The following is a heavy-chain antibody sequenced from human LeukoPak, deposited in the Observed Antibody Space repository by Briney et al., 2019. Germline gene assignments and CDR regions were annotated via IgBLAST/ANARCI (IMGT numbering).Heavy chain of an antibody. J-gene: IGHJ4*02. V-gene: IGHV1-8*01. CDR2: MNPYSANT. Sequence: ASVTVSCKASGYTFTSYDINWVRRATGQGLEWMGWMNPYSANTGYAQKFQGRVTMTRNTSISTAYMELSSLRSEDTAVYYCARGRGVATTTYFDYWGQGTVVTVSS. D-gene: IGHD2-15*01. CDR1: GYTFTSYD. CDR3: ARGRGVATTTYFDY.